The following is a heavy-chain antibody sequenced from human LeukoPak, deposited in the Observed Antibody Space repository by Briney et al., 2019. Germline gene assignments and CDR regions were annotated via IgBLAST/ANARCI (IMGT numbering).Heavy chain of an antibody. CDR1: GYSFTAYY. CDR3: ARDPLGYCSGGSCSFAAWGHPNSFDY. CDR2: INPNSGGT. V-gene: IGHV1-2*02. D-gene: IGHD2-15*01. Sequence: GASVTVSCKASGYSFTAYYMHWVRQAPGQGREWMGWINPNSGGTKYAQKFQGRVTMTRDTSISTAYMELSRLRSDDTAVYYCARDPLGYCSGGSCSFAAWGHPNSFDYWGQGTLVTVSS. J-gene: IGHJ4*02.